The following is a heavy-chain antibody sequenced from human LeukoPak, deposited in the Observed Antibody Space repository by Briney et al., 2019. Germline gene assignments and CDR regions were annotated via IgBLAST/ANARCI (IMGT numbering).Heavy chain of an antibody. CDR1: GGSISSYY. V-gene: IGHV4-59*01. D-gene: IGHD3-10*01. CDR2: IYYSGST. J-gene: IGHJ5*02. Sequence: SETLSLTCTVSGGSISSYYWSWIRQPPGKGLEWLGYIYYSGSTNYNPSLKSRVTISVDTSKNQFSLKLSSVTAADTAVYYCASRPSGSGSYGFDPWGQGTLVTVSS. CDR3: ASRPSGSGSYGFDP.